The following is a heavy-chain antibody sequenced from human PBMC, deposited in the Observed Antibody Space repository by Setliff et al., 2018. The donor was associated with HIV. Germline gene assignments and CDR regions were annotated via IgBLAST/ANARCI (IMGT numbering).Heavy chain of an antibody. J-gene: IGHJ4*02. D-gene: IGHD5-18*01. CDR3: ARLEVRSFYGYRNSPDY. CDR2: IHYKGNI. CDR1: GGSISSGDYF. Sequence: SETLSLTCTVSGGSISSGDYFLSWIRQSPGKGLEWIGHIHYKGNIDYNASLKSRLAISSDTSKNQFSLKLSSVTAADTAVYYCARLEVRSFYGYRNSPDYWGQGTLVTVSS. V-gene: IGHV4-30-4*08.